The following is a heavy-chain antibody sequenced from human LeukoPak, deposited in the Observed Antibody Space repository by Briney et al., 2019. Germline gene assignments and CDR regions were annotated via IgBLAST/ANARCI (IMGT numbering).Heavy chain of an antibody. Sequence: SETLSLTCTVSGDSISSSGYYWGWIRQPPGKGLEWIASIYYSGRTYYNPSLKSRITISVDSSKNQFSLRLSSVTASDTAVYYCARRKYYTIENWGQGTLVTVPS. V-gene: IGHV4-39*01. J-gene: IGHJ4*02. CDR2: IYYSGRT. CDR3: ARRKYYTIEN. D-gene: IGHD3-10*01. CDR1: GDSISSSGYY.